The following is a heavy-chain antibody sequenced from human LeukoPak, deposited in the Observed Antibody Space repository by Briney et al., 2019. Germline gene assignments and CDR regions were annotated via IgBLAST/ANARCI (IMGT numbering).Heavy chain of an antibody. D-gene: IGHD6-19*01. Sequence: PGGSLRLSCAASGFTVSSNYMSWVRQAPGKGLEWVSVIYSGGSTYYADSVKGRFTISRDNSKNTLYLQMNSLRAEDTAVYYCARADDVAVPYYWGQGTLVTVSS. CDR1: GFTVSSNY. CDR3: ARADDVAVPYY. J-gene: IGHJ4*02. V-gene: IGHV3-53*01. CDR2: IYSGGST.